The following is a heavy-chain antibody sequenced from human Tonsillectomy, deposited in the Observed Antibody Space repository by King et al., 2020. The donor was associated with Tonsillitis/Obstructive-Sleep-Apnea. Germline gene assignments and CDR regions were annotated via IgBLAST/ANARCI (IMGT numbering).Heavy chain of an antibody. CDR1: GFSLSTSGMC. D-gene: IGHD6-13*01. J-gene: IGHJ6*03. CDR3: ARISPDARAVGNYYYMDV. V-gene: IGHV2-70*10. CDR2: IDWDDDK. Sequence: FTLKESGPALVKPTQTLTLTCTFSGFSLSTSGMCVSWIRQPPGKALEWVARIDWDDDKYYSTSLKTRLTISKDTSKNQVVLTMTNMDPVDTATYYCARISPDARAVGNYYYMDVWGKGTTVTVSS.